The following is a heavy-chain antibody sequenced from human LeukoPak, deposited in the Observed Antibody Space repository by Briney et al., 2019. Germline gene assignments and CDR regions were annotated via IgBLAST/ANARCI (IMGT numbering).Heavy chain of an antibody. J-gene: IGHJ4*02. V-gene: IGHV4-59*01. D-gene: IGHD3-3*01. CDR1: GGSISSYY. CDR2: IYYSGST. Sequence: PSETLSLTCTVSGGSISSYYWSWIRQPPGKGLEWIGYIYYSGSTNYNPSLKSRVTISVDTSKNQFSLKLSSVTAADTAVYYCASLYYDFWSGYHTHFDYWGQGTLVTVSS. CDR3: ASLYYDFWSGYHTHFDY.